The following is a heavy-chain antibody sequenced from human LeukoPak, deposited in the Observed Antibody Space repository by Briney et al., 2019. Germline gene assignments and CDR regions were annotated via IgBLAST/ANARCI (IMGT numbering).Heavy chain of an antibody. CDR1: GFTFSSYD. Sequence: GGSLRLSCAASGFTFSSYDMTWVRQAPGKGLEWVSSISSSSSYIYYADSVKGRFTISRDNSKNTLYLQMNSLRAEDTAVYYCARDIPGGTYYDYVWGSYRRDDAFDIWGQGTMVTVSS. D-gene: IGHD3-16*02. CDR2: ISSSSSYI. V-gene: IGHV3-21*01. CDR3: ARDIPGGTYYDYVWGSYRRDDAFDI. J-gene: IGHJ3*02.